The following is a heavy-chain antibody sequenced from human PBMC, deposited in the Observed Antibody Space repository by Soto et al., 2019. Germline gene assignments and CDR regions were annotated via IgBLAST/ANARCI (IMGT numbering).Heavy chain of an antibody. Sequence: SETLSLTCTVSGGSISSSSYYWGWIRQPPGKGLEWIGSIYYSGSTYYNPSLKSRVTISVDTSKNQFSLKLSSVTAADTAVYYCARNYGGKDYYYYMDVWGKGTTVTVSS. CDR1: GGSISSSSYY. V-gene: IGHV4-39*01. D-gene: IGHD3-16*01. CDR3: ARNYGGKDYYYYMDV. J-gene: IGHJ6*03. CDR2: IYYSGST.